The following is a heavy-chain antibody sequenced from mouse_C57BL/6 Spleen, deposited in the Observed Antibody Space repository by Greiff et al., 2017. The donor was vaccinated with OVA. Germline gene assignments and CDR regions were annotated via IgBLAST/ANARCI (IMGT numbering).Heavy chain of an antibody. CDR1: GYTFTSYW. Sequence: QVQLQQPEAELVKPGASVKLSCKASGYTFTSYWMPWVKQRPGQGLEWIGEIDPSDSYTNYNQKFKGKATLTVDTSSSTAYMQLSSLTSEDSAVYDCARGEDYWGKGTTLTVSS. V-gene: IGHV1-50*01. CDR3: ARGEDY. CDR2: IDPSDSYT. J-gene: IGHJ2*01.